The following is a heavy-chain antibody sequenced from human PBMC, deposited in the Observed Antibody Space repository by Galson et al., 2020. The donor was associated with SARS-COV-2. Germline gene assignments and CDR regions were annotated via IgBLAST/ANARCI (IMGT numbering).Heavy chain of an antibody. CDR2: ISYDGSNK. J-gene: IGHJ5*02. D-gene: IGHD3-16*01. CDR1: GFTFSSYA. V-gene: IGHV3-30-3*01. Sequence: TGGSLRLSSAASGFTFSSYAMHWVRQAPGKGLEWVAVISYDGSNKYYADSVKGRFTISRDNSKNTLYLQMNSLRAEDTAVYYCARDGGNWFDPWGQGTLVTVSS. CDR3: ARDGGNWFDP.